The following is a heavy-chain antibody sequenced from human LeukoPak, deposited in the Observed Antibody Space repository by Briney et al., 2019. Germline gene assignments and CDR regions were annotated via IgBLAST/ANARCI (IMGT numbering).Heavy chain of an antibody. CDR3: VSYNWNFPDY. J-gene: IGHJ4*02. CDR2: INPDGSRT. V-gene: IGHV3-74*03. CDR1: GSTFSTSY. Sequence: GGSLRLSGAASGSTFSTSYMYWVRQTPGKGLLWVSRINPDGSRTAYADSVKGRFTISRDNARNTLHLQMNSLRGEDTAVYYCVSYNWNFPDYWGQGTLVTVSS. D-gene: IGHD1-7*01.